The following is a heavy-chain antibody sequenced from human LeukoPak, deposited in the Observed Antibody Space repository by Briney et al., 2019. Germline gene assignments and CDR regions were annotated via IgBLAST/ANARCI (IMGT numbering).Heavy chain of an antibody. J-gene: IGHJ4*02. D-gene: IGHD5-18*01. CDR1: GFTFINYA. CDR3: AKQDSYGIHDC. CDR2: ISGSGGST. V-gene: IGHV3-23*01. Sequence: QPGGSLRLSCAASGFTFINYAMTWVRQAPGKGLEWVSAISGSGGSTYYADSVKGRFTISRDNSKNTQSLQMNSLRPEDTAVYYCAKQDSYGIHDCWGQGTLVTVSP.